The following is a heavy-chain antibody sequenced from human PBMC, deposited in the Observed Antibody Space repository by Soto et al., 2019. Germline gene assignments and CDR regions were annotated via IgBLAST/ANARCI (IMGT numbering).Heavy chain of an antibody. CDR1: GYSFTSYW. D-gene: IGHD6-13*01. J-gene: IGHJ6*02. CDR2: IYPGDSDT. CDR3: PRTAAAGKYYYGMDV. Sequence: GESLKISCKGCGYSFTSYWIGWVRQMPGKGLESMGIIYPGDSDTRYSPSFQGQVTISADKSISTAYLQWSSLKASDTAMYYCPRTAAAGKYYYGMDVWGQGTTVTVSS. V-gene: IGHV5-51*01.